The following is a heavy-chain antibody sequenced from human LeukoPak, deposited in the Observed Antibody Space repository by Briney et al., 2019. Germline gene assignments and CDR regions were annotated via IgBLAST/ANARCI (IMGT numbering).Heavy chain of an antibody. CDR1: GGSVSGYY. CDR2: IYYSGNT. CDR3: ARAVITFGAAVAKGFDC. V-gene: IGHV4-59*02. Sequence: SETLSLTCTVSGGSVSGYYWSWIRQPPGKGLEWIAFIYYSGNTDYNPSLKSRVTISVDTSKNQFSLNLSSVTAADTAVYYCARAVITFGAAVAKGFDCWGQGTLVTVSS. D-gene: IGHD4-23*01. J-gene: IGHJ4*02.